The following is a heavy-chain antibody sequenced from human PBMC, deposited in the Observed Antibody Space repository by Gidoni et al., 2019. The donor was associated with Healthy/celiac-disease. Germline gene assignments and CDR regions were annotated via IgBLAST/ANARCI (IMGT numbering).Heavy chain of an antibody. V-gene: IGHV3-48*03. CDR2: ISSSGSTI. Sequence: EVQLVESGGGLVQPGGSLRLSCAASGFTFSSYEMNWVRQAPGKGLEWVSYISSSGSTIYYADSVKGRFTISRDNAKNSLYLQMNSLRAEDTAVYYCARTLVVGATRRNWFDPWGQGTLVTVSS. J-gene: IGHJ5*02. D-gene: IGHD1-26*01. CDR3: ARTLVVGATRRNWFDP. CDR1: GFTFSSYE.